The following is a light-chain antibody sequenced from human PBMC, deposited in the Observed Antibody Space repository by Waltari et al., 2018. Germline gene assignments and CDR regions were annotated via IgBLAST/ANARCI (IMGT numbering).Light chain of an antibody. Sequence: SYVLTQPPSVSVAPGQTARMTCGGDNIGRQSVHWYQQRPGQAPILVISDNSDRPSGIPDRFSGSKFGNTATLTSSRVEGGDEADYYCQVWDDTSDHPGVFGGGTKVTVL. V-gene: IGLV3-21*02. J-gene: IGLJ2*01. CDR2: DNS. CDR1: NIGRQS. CDR3: QVWDDTSDHPGV.